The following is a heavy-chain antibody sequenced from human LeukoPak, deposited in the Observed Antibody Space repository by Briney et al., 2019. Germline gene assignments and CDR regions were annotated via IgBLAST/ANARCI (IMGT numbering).Heavy chain of an antibody. CDR2: FNPSSGVT. D-gene: IGHD4-17*01. Sequence: GASVNVSCEASGYRFTHNYIHWVRQAPGQGPEWMGIFNPSSGVTTYSQKFQGRVTLTSDTSTNTVFMELSNLRSDDTAVYFCARGLTTVPTITLNYYYYYMDVWVKGTTIIVSS. V-gene: IGHV1-46*01. J-gene: IGHJ6*03. CDR3: ARGLTTVPTITLNYYYYYMDV. CDR1: GYRFTHNY.